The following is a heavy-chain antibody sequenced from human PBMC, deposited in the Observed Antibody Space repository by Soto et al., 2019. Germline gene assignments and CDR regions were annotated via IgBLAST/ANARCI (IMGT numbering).Heavy chain of an antibody. V-gene: IGHV3-23*01. CDR1: GFTFSSYA. CDR3: AKDYYDDCSGYWNCHFDY. CDR2: ISGSGGRT. Sequence: EVQLLESGGGLVQPGNSLRLSCAASGFTFSSYAMSWVRQAPGKGLEWVSGISGSGGRTFYADSVKGRFTISRDKSNNTLYLQMTSLRAEDTAVYYCAKDYYDDCSGYWNCHFDYWGRGPLVTVSS. D-gene: IGHD3-22*01. J-gene: IGHJ4*02.